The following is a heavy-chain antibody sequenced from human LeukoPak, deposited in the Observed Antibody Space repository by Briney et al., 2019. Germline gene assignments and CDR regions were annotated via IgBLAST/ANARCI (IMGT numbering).Heavy chain of an antibody. V-gene: IGHV4-4*08. CDR1: GGSLSSYY. CDR3: ARDSGSYTDY. D-gene: IGHD1-26*01. CDR2: IYYSGST. Sequence: PSETLSLTCTVSGGSLSSYYWSWIRQPPGKGLEWIGYIYYSGSTNYNPSLKSRVTISVDTSKDQFSLKLSSVTAADTAVYYCARDSGSYTDYWGQGTLVTVSS. J-gene: IGHJ4*02.